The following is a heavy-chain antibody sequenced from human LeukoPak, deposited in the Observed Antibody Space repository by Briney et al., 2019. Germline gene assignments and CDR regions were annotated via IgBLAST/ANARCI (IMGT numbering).Heavy chain of an antibody. CDR1: GFTFSSYA. V-gene: IGHV3-23*01. D-gene: IGHD1-26*01. Sequence: GGSLRHSCAASGFTFSSYAMSWVRQAPGKGLEWVSAISGSGGRTYYADSVKGRFTISRDNSMDTLYLQMNSLRADDTAVYYCAKGARWELPLDYWGQGTLVTVSS. CDR3: AKGARWELPLDY. J-gene: IGHJ4*02. CDR2: ISGSGGRT.